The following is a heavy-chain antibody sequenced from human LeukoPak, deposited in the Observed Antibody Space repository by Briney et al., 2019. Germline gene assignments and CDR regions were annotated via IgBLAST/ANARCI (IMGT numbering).Heavy chain of an antibody. J-gene: IGHJ3*02. CDR1: GFTFSSYW. CDR3: ARSGRGGAFDI. D-gene: IGHD1-26*01. V-gene: IGHV3-74*01. CDR2: IYSDGSRT. Sequence: GGSLRLSCAASGFTFSSYWMHWVRQGPGKGLVWVSRIYSDGSRTTYADSVKGRFTISGDNAKNTLYLQMNSLRAEDTAVYYCARSGRGGAFDIWGHGTMVTVSS.